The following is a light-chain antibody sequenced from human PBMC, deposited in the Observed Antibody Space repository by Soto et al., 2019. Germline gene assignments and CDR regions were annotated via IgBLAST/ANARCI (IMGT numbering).Light chain of an antibody. CDR2: DAS. CDR3: QRCDYLPI. CDR1: QDITSY. V-gene: IGKV1-33*01. Sequence: DIQMTQSPSSLSASVGDRVTITCQASQDITSYLNWYQHKPGKAPKLLIYDASILEAGGPPRFSGSGSGTDFTLTISSLQPEDVATYYCQRCDYLPIFGPGTTVDFK. J-gene: IGKJ3*01.